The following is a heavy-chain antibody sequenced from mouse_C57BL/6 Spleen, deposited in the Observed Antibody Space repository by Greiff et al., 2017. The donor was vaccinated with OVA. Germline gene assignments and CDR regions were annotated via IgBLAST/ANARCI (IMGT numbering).Heavy chain of an antibody. Sequence: ESGPGLVKPSQSLSLTCSVTGYSITSGYYWNWIRQFPGNKLEWMGYISYDGSNNYNPSLKNRISITRDTSKNQFFLKLNSVTTEDTATYYCAREDLGLRGYFDYWGQGTTLTVSS. CDR2: ISYDGSN. V-gene: IGHV3-6*01. CDR1: GYSITSGYY. D-gene: IGHD2-4*01. J-gene: IGHJ2*01. CDR3: AREDLGLRGYFDY.